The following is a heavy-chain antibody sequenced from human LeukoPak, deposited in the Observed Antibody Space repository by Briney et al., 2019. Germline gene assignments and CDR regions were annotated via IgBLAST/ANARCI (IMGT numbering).Heavy chain of an antibody. V-gene: IGHV1-69*02. CDR3: ARSLGATHDAFDI. J-gene: IGHJ3*02. D-gene: IGHD1-26*01. Sequence: SVKVSCKASGGTFSSYTISWVRRAPGQGLEWMGRIIPILGIANYAQKFQGRVTITADKSTSTAYMELSSLRSEDTAVYYCARSLGATHDAFDIRGQGTMVTVSS. CDR1: GGTFSSYT. CDR2: IIPILGIA.